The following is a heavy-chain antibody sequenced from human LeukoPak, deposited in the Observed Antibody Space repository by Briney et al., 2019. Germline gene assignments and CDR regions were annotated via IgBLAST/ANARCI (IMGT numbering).Heavy chain of an antibody. D-gene: IGHD3-10*01. CDR3: AGDRRGLLQRGSNWFDP. J-gene: IGHJ5*02. V-gene: IGHV4-34*01. CDR2: INHSGST. Sequence: PSGTLSLTCAVYGGSFSGYYWSWIRQPPGKGLEWIGEINHSGSTNYNPSLKSRVTISVDTSKNQFSLKLSSVTAADTAVYYCAGDRRGLLQRGSNWFDPWGQGTLVTVSS. CDR1: GGSFSGYY.